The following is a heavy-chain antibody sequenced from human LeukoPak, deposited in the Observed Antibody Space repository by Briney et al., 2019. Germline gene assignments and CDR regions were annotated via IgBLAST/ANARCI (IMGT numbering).Heavy chain of an antibody. CDR1: GFTFSSYA. J-gene: IGHJ5*02. V-gene: IGHV3-30*04. D-gene: IGHD2/OR15-2a*01. Sequence: PGRSLRLSCAASGFTFSSYAMHWVRRAPGKGLEWVAFVSCDGTKKHYADSVKGRFTISRDNSKNTLYLQMNSLRAEDTALYYCAKDLSIYCDSRGFDPWGQGTLVTVSS. CDR3: AKDLSIYCDSRGFDP. CDR2: VSCDGTKK.